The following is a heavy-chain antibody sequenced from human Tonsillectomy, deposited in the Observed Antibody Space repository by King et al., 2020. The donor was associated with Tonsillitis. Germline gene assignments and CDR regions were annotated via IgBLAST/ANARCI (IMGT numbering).Heavy chain of an antibody. CDR1: GGSISSSSYY. CDR2: IYYSGST. J-gene: IGHJ4*02. CDR3: ARQAAYSSSWYRKSDFDY. V-gene: IGHV4-39*01. Sequence: QLQESGPGLVKPSETLSLTCTVSGGSISSSSYYWGWIRQPPGKGLEWIGSIYYSGSTDYNPSLKSRVTISVDTSKNQFSLKLSSVTAADTAVYYCARQAAYSSSWYRKSDFDYWGQGTLVTVSS. D-gene: IGHD6-13*01.